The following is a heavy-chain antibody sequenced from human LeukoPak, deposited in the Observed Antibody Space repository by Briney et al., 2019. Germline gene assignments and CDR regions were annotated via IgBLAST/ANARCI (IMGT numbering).Heavy chain of an antibody. CDR2: IFYSGST. J-gene: IGHJ6*03. CDR1: GDSISSSSYY. D-gene: IGHD2-2*01. V-gene: IGHV4-39*07. CDR3: AREDRGIVVVPPSMDV. Sequence: SETLSLTCTVSGDSISSSSYYWGWIRQPPGKGLEWIGSIFYSGSTYYNPSLKSRVSISVDMSKNQFSLKLSSVTAADTAVYYCAREDRGIVVVPPSMDVWGKGTTVTVSS.